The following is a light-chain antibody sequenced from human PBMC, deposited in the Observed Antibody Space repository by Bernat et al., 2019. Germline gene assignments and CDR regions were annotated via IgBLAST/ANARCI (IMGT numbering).Light chain of an antibody. CDR3: QKYGSSPLT. CDR1: QSVSSSY. Sequence: EIVLTQSPGTLSLSPGERATLPCRASQSVSSSYLAWYQQKPGQAPRLLIYGASSRATAIPDRFSGSGSGTDFTLIISRLEPEDFAVYYCQKYGSSPLTFGGGTRVETK. J-gene: IGKJ4*01. CDR2: GAS. V-gene: IGKV3-20*01.